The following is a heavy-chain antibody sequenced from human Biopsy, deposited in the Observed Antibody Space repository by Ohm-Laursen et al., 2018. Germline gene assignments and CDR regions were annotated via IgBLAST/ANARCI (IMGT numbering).Heavy chain of an antibody. Sequence: TLSLTCNVSDGSIDNYHWTWIRQAPGKTLEWIGSITYRGSTYYNPSLKSRVTVSIHTSRNQFSLKLTSVTAADTAVYYCARDNIPYCTSTNCDLFGMDVWGQGTTVTVSS. CDR1: DGSIDNYH. D-gene: IGHD2-2*01. CDR2: ITYRGST. J-gene: IGHJ6*02. V-gene: IGHV4-59*01. CDR3: ARDNIPYCTSTNCDLFGMDV.